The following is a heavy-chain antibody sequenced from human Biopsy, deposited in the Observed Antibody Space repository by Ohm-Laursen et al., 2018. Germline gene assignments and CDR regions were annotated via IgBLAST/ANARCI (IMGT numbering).Heavy chain of an antibody. Sequence: PGTLSLTWTVSGGSVSSNVHYWAWIRQPPGKGLECIGTVFHSGITFYNPSLKSRVTISIDTSKNQFSLNLSSVTAADTAVYYCARHPTGFWFDPWGQGTLVTVSS. J-gene: IGHJ5*02. V-gene: IGHV4-39*01. CDR1: GGSVSSNVHY. CDR3: ARHPTGFWFDP. CDR2: VFHSGIT.